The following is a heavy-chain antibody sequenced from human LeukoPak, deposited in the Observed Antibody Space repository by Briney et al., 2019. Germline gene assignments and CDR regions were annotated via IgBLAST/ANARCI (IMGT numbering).Heavy chain of an antibody. D-gene: IGHD5-24*01. V-gene: IGHV3-48*03. J-gene: IGHJ4*02. CDR1: GFTVSSKY. Sequence: GGSLRLACAASGFTVSSKYMSWVRQAPGKGLEWVSYIYSSGGNIYYADSVKGRFTISRDNAKNSLYLQMNSLRVEDTAVYYCAREGADGYNVGFDYWGQGTLVTVSS. CDR2: IYSSGGNI. CDR3: AREGADGYNVGFDY.